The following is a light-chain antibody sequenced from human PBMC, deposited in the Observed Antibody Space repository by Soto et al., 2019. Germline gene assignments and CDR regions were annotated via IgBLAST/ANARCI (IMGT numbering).Light chain of an antibody. CDR2: GNN. Sequence: QSVLTQPPSVSGAPGQRVTIPCTGSSSNIGAGHDVHWYQQFPGTAPKVLIYGNNNRPSGVPDRFSGSKSGTSASLAITGLQAEDEADYYCQSFDSSLSAYVVGTGTKLTVL. V-gene: IGLV1-40*01. CDR3: QSFDSSLSAYV. CDR1: SSNIGAGHD. J-gene: IGLJ1*01.